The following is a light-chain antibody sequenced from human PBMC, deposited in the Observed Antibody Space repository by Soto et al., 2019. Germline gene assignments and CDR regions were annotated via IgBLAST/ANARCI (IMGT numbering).Light chain of an antibody. CDR1: HSISSW. CDR2: AAS. Sequence: DIQMTQSPSTLSASVGDRVTITCRASHSISSWLAWYQQKPGKAPNLLIYAASTLESGVPSRFSGSGSGTEFTLTISSLQPDDCATYYCQQYKSYWTFGQGTKGEI. J-gene: IGKJ1*01. CDR3: QQYKSYWT. V-gene: IGKV1-5*01.